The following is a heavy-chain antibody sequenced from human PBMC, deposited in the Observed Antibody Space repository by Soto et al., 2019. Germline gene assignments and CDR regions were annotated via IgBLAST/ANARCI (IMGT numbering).Heavy chain of an antibody. CDR1: GFSFSISP. V-gene: IGHV3-30-3*01. CDR2: ISYDGTNK. J-gene: IGHJ4*02. Sequence: QVQLVESGGGVVQPGRSLRLSCAASGFSFSISPMHWVRQAPGKGPEWVALISYDGTNKFYADSVKGRFTISRDNSKSTLYLQADSLRPEDAAVSYCARDPKTSGGQHWAFNYFDSWGQGTLVTVSS. CDR3: ARDPKTSGGQHWAFNYFDS. D-gene: IGHD7-27*01.